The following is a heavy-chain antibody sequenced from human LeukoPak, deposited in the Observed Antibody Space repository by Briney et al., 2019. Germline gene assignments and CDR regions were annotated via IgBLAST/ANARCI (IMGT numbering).Heavy chain of an antibody. D-gene: IGHD4-17*01. V-gene: IGHV3-7*01. CDR1: GFTFSSYW. Sequence: GGSLRLSCAASGFTFSSYWMSWVRQAPGKGLEWVANINQAGSEKNYVDSVKGRFTISRDKAKKSLYLQMNSLRAEDTAVYYCARTDYGDFYYFDYWGQGTLATVSS. CDR2: INQAGSEK. CDR3: ARTDYGDFYYFDY. J-gene: IGHJ4*02.